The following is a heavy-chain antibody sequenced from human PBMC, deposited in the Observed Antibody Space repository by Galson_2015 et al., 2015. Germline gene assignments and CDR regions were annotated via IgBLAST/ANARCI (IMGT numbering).Heavy chain of an antibody. Sequence: SLRLSCAASVVTFNSYAMNWVRQAPGKGLDWVSSISAGGGTTYYADSVKGRFTISRDNSKNTLYLQMNSLRAEDTAVYYCAKNTRGDYTLAWFDPWGQGILVTVSS. CDR2: ISAGGGTT. V-gene: IGHV3-23*01. CDR1: VVTFNSYA. D-gene: IGHD4-17*01. J-gene: IGHJ5*02. CDR3: AKNTRGDYTLAWFDP.